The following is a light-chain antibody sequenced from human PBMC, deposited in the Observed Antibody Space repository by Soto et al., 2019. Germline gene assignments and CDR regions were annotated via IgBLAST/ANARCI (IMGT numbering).Light chain of an antibody. CDR1: SSNIGSNY. CDR2: RNN. V-gene: IGLV1-47*01. CDR3: AAWDDSLSGVV. J-gene: IGLJ2*01. Sequence: QSVLTQPPSASGTPGQRVTISCSGSSSNIGSNYVYWYQQLPGTAPKLLIYRNNQRPSGVPDRFSGSKSGTSASLAISALRSEDETDYYCAAWDDSLSGVVFGGGTKLTVL.